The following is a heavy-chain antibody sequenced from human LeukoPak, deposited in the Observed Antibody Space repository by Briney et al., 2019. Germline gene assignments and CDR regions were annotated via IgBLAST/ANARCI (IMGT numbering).Heavy chain of an antibody. Sequence: SQTLSLTCAISGDSVSSKSVAWNWIRQSPSRGLEWLGRTYYRSKWYNEYAVSVKSRITINPDTSKNQFSLQLNSVTPEDTAVYYCARGHHYDILTGYFYWGQGTLVTVSS. V-gene: IGHV6-1*01. CDR2: TYYRSKWYN. D-gene: IGHD3-9*01. CDR1: GDSVSSKSVA. J-gene: IGHJ4*02. CDR3: ARGHHYDILTGYFY.